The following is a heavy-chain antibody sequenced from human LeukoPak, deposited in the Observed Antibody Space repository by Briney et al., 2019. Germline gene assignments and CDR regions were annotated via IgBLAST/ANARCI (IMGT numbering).Heavy chain of an antibody. CDR1: GGSISSPNW. CDR3: ARVDSGYDSLGYYYYAVGV. D-gene: IGHD5-12*01. J-gene: IGHJ6*02. CDR2: FYHSGST. V-gene: IGHV4-4*02. Sequence: SGTLSLTCAVSGGSISSPNWWSWVRQPPGKGLEWIGEFYHSGSTNYNPSLKSRVTISVDTSKNQFSLRLSSVTAADTAVYYCARVDSGYDSLGYYYYAVGVWGQGTTVTVSS.